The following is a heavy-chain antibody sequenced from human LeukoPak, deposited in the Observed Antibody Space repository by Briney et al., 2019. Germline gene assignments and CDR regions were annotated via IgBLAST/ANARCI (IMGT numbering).Heavy chain of an antibody. CDR2: ISSNGGST. CDR3: ARAHQNYYDSSGYWAPWY. J-gene: IGHJ4*02. CDR1: GFTFSSYA. Sequence: GGSLRLSCAASGFTFSSYAMHWVRQAPGKGLEYVSAISSNGGSTYYANSVKGRFTISRDNSKNTLYPQMGSLRAEDMAVYYCARAHQNYYDSSGYWAPWYWGQGTLVTVSS. D-gene: IGHD3-22*01. V-gene: IGHV3-64*01.